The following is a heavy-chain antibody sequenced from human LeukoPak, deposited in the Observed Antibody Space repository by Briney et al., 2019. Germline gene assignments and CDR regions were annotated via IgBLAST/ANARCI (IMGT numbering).Heavy chain of an antibody. CDR2: ISTYNGNT. Sequence: ASVKVSCKASGYTFTRYYMHWVRQAPGQGPEWMGWISTYNGNTHYAQKLQGRVTMTTDTSTSTAYMELRSLRSADTAVYYCAREIAVAATGHFDYWGQGTLVTVSS. CDR3: AREIAVAATGHFDY. J-gene: IGHJ4*02. CDR1: GYTFTRYY. V-gene: IGHV1-18*04. D-gene: IGHD6-19*01.